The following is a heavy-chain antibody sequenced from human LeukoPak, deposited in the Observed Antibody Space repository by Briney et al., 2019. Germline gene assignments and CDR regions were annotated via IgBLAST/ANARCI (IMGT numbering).Heavy chain of an antibody. CDR1: GGSISSYY. D-gene: IGHD3-10*01. Sequence: SETLSLTCTVSGGSISSYYWSWIRQPPGKGLEWIGYIYYTGSTNYNPSFKSRVTISVDTSKNQFSPKLTSVTAADTAVYYCARGNTMVRGAFWFDPWGQGTLVTVSS. J-gene: IGHJ5*02. V-gene: IGHV4-59*01. CDR2: IYYTGST. CDR3: ARGNTMVRGAFWFDP.